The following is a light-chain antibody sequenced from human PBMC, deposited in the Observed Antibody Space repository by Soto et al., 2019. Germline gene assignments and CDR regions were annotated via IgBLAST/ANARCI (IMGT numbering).Light chain of an antibody. Sequence: QSVLTQPPSASGTPGQRVTISCSGSSSNIGSNYVYWYQPLPGTAPKLLIYRNNQRPSGVPDRFSGSKSGTSASLAISGLRSEDEADYYCAAWDDSLSGYVFGTGTKRTVL. CDR2: RNN. V-gene: IGLV1-47*01. CDR3: AAWDDSLSGYV. J-gene: IGLJ1*01. CDR1: SSNIGSNY.